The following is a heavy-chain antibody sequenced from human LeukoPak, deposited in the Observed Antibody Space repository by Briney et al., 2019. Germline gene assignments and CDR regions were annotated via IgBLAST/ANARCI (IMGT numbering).Heavy chain of an antibody. V-gene: IGHV3-20*04. Sequence: GGSLRLSCAASGFTFDDYGMSWVRQAPGKGLEWVSGINWNGGSTGYADSVKGRFTISRDNAKNSLYLQMNSLRAEDTAVYYCACYYGSGSYYNSGAFDIWGQGTMVTVSS. CDR2: INWNGGST. J-gene: IGHJ3*02. CDR3: ACYYGSGSYYNSGAFDI. D-gene: IGHD3-10*01. CDR1: GFTFDDYG.